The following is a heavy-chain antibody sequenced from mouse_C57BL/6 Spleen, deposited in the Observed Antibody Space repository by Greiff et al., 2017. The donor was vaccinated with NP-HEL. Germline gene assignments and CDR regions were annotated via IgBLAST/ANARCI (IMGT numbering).Heavy chain of an antibody. CDR1: GYTFTNYW. J-gene: IGHJ4*01. D-gene: IGHD1-1*01. V-gene: IGHV1-63*01. CDR3: ARAVVANYYAMDY. CDR2: ISPGGGYT. Sequence: QVQLQQSGAELVRPGTSVKMSCKASGYTFTNYWIGWAKQRPGHGLEWIGDISPGGGYTNYNEKFKGKATLTADKSSSTAYMQFSSLTSEDSAIYYCARAVVANYYAMDYWGQGTSGTVSS.